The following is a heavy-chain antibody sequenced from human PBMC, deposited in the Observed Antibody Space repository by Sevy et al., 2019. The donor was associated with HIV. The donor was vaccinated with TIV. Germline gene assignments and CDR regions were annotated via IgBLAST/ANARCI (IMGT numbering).Heavy chain of an antibody. Sequence: SETQSLTCTVSGGSISGYYWSWIRQPAGKGLEWIGRIYSSGSTNYHPSLKSRVTMSVDTSKNQFSLKLSSVTAADTAVYYCARTAQCGVVDYWGQGTLVTVSS. CDR3: ARTAQCGVVDY. CDR2: IYSSGST. V-gene: IGHV4-4*07. CDR1: GGSISGYY. D-gene: IGHD2-21*01. J-gene: IGHJ4*02.